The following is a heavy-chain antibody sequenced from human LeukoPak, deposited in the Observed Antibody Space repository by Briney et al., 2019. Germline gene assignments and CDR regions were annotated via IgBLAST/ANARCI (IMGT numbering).Heavy chain of an antibody. CDR3: ARGGDDFWSGYCIDY. CDR2: IYYSGST. CDR1: GGSFSDYY. V-gene: IGHV4-30-4*08. D-gene: IGHD3-3*01. J-gene: IGHJ4*02. Sequence: SETLSLTCAVYGGSFSDYYWSWIRQPPGKGLEWIGYIYYSGSTYYNPSLKSRVTISVDTSKNQFSLKLSSVTAADTAVYYCARGGDDFWSGYCIDYWGQGTLVTVSS.